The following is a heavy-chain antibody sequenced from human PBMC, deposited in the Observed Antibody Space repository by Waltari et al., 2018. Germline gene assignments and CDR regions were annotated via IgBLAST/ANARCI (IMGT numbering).Heavy chain of an antibody. J-gene: IGHJ3*02. CDR2: IIPIFGTA. D-gene: IGHD6-19*01. CDR1: GGTFSSYA. CDR3: ARDANGYSSGWGTGDAFDI. Sequence: QVQLVQSGAEVKKPGSSVKVSCKASGGTFSSYAISWVRQAPGQGLEWMGGIIPIFGTANYAQKFQGRVTITTDESTSTAYMELSSLRSEDTAVYYCARDANGYSSGWGTGDAFDIWGQGTMVTVSS. V-gene: IGHV1-69*05.